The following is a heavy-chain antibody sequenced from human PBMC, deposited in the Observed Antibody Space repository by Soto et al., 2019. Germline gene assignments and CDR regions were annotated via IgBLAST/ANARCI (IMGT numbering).Heavy chain of an antibody. J-gene: IGHJ4*02. CDR2: IYHSGST. Sequence: QLQLQESDSGLVKPSQTLSLTCAVSGGSISSGGYSWSWIRQPPGKGLEWIGYIYHSGSTYNNPSLQSRVTISVDRSKNQFSLKLSSVTAADTAVYYCAAGGGLPRYYWGQGTLVTVSS. V-gene: IGHV4-30-2*01. CDR3: AAGGGLPRYY. D-gene: IGHD1-26*01. CDR1: GGSISSGGYS.